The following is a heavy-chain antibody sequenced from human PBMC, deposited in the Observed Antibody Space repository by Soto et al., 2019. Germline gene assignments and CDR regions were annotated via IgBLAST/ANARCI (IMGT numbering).Heavy chain of an antibody. CDR3: ARLYGSGYYSPDY. CDR1: GGSISSRSFF. J-gene: IGHJ4*02. Sequence: QVQLQESGPGLVKSAETLSLTCTVSGGSISSRSFFWGWIRQPPGRGLEWIGSIYYSRSTYYNPSLKSRVTISADTSNNQFPLQLRSVTAADTAVYYCARLYGSGYYSPDYWGQGTLVTVSS. CDR2: IYYSRST. V-gene: IGHV4-39*01. D-gene: IGHD3-22*01.